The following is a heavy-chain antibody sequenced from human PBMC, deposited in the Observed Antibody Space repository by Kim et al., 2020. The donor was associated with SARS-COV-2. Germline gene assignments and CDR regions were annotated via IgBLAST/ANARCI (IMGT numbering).Heavy chain of an antibody. CDR2: IWYDGSNK. Sequence: GGSLRLSCAASGFTFSSYGMHWVRQAPGKGLEWVAVIWYDGSNKYYADSVKGRFTISRDNSKNTLYLQMNSLRAEDTAVYYCAKGYYYDSSGYFDEDYWGQGTLVTVSS. V-gene: IGHV3-33*06. D-gene: IGHD3-22*01. CDR3: AKGYYYDSSGYFDEDY. CDR1: GFTFSSYG. J-gene: IGHJ4*02.